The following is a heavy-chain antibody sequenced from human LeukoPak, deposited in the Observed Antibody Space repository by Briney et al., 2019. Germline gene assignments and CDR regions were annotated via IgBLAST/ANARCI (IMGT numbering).Heavy chain of an antibody. D-gene: IGHD2-2*01. CDR2: ISAYNGNT. V-gene: IGHV1-18*01. Sequence: ASVKVSCKASGYTFTSYGISWVRQAPGQGLEWMGGISAYNGNTNYAQKLQGRVTMTTDTSTSTAYMELRSLRSEDTAVYYCARGLGRSSSTSWSELYYFDYWGQGTLVTVSS. CDR1: GYTFTSYG. J-gene: IGHJ4*02. CDR3: ARGLGRSSSTSWSELYYFDY.